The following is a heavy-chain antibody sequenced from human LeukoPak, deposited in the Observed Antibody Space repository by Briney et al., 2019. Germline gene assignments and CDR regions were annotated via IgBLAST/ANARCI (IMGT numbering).Heavy chain of an antibody. V-gene: IGHV3-23*01. CDR2: ISGSGGST. CDR3: AKDRRQLLGSY. Sequence: PGRSLRLSCAASGFTFSSYGMHWVRRAPGKGLEWVSAISGSGGSTYYADSVKGRFTISRDNSKNTLYLQMNSLRAEDTAVYYCAKDRRQLLGSYWGQGTLVTVSS. J-gene: IGHJ4*02. CDR1: GFTFSSYG. D-gene: IGHD2-2*01.